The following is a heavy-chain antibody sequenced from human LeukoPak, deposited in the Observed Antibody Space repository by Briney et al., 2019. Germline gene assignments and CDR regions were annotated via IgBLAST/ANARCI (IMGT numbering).Heavy chain of an antibody. J-gene: IGHJ4*02. D-gene: IGHD3-16*01. CDR1: GGSDSSGGYY. CDR3: ARDSVSGGPSGFDY. Sequence: SETLSLTCDVSGGSDSSGGYYWTWLRQPPGKGLEWIGYIYHGGITFYNPSLKSRVTISVDRSKKQFSLKLSSVTAADTAVYYGARDSVSGGPSGFDYWGQGTLITVSS. V-gene: IGHV4-30-2*01. CDR2: IYHGGIT.